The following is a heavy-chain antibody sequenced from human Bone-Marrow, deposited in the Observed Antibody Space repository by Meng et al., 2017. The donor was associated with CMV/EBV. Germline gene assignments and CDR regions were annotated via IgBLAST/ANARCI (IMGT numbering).Heavy chain of an antibody. CDR2: IYYSEST. V-gene: IGHV4-39*07. J-gene: IGHJ6*02. CDR3: AAWEAYYYGMDV. D-gene: IGHD1-26*01. CDR1: AGSISSSSYY. Sequence: SETLSLTCTASAGSISSSSYYWGWIRQPPGKGLEWIGSIYYSESTYYNPSLKSRVTMSVDTSKNQFSLKLSSVTAADTAVYYCAAWEAYYYGMDVWGQGTTVTVSS.